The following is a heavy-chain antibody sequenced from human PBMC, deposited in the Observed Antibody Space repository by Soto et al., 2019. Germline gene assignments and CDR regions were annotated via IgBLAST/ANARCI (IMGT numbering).Heavy chain of an antibody. Sequence: SETLSLTCTVSGCSISSYYWSWIRQRPGKGLEWIGNIYYSGSTNYNPSLKSRVTISVDTSKNQFSLKLSSVTAADTAVYYWARHENYYYYLDVWGKGTTVTVYS. CDR2: IYYSGST. CDR1: GCSISSYY. CDR3: ARHENYYYYLDV. J-gene: IGHJ6*03. V-gene: IGHV4-59*08.